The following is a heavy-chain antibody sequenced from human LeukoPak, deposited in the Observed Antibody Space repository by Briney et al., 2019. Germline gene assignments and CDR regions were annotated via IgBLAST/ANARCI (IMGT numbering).Heavy chain of an antibody. D-gene: IGHD3-22*01. CDR2: INHSGST. Sequence: PSETLSLTCAVYGGSFSGYYWSWIRQPPGKGLEWIGEINHSGSTNYNPSLKSRVTISVDTSKNQFSLKLSSVTAADTAVYYCARVGYYYDSSGYYDFDYWGQGTLVTVSS. CDR3: ARVGYYYDSSGYYDFDY. J-gene: IGHJ4*02. CDR1: GGSFSGYY. V-gene: IGHV4-34*01.